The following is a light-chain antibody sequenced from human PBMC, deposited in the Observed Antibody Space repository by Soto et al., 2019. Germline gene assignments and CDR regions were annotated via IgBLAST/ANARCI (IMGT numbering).Light chain of an antibody. CDR3: ETWDSKARV. CDR1: SGHSYYI. J-gene: IGLJ3*02. Sequence: QLVLTQSSSASASLGSSVKLTCTLSSGHSYYIIAWHQQQPGKAPRYLMKLEGSGNYNKGSGVPDRFSGSSSGADRYLTISNLRSDDEADYYCETWDSKARVFGGGTKLTVL. CDR2: LEGSGNY. V-gene: IGLV4-60*03.